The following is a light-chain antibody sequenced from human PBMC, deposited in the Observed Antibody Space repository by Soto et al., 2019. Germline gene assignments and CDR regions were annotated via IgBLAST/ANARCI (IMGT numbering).Light chain of an antibody. V-gene: IGKV1-39*01. Sequence: DIQMTQSPFSLSASLGDRVTITCRASQSISDYLNSYQQKPGKGPKLLIFAASSLQVGVPSRFSGSGSGIDFTLTISSLQPEDFATYFCQQSHSAPFTFGPGTTVDIK. CDR1: QSISDY. J-gene: IGKJ3*01. CDR3: QQSHSAPFT. CDR2: AAS.